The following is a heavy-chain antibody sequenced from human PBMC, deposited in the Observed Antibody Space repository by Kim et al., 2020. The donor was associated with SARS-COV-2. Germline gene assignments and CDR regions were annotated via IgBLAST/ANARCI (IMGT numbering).Heavy chain of an antibody. D-gene: IGHD3-16*01. J-gene: IGHJ4*02. Sequence: ASVKVSCKTSGHFFTRDSIHWVRQAPGQGLEWMGGIDCGNGNTIYSQKFQGRVTFTTDTSASTAYMELSFLRSEDSAVYYCLGGVYFDYWGQGTMVTAS. CDR2: IDCGNGNT. V-gene: IGHV1-3*01. CDR3: LGGVYFDY. CDR1: GHFFTRDS.